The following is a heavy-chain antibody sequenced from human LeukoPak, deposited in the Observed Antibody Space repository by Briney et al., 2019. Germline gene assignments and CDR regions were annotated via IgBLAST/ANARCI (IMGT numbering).Heavy chain of an antibody. J-gene: IGHJ4*02. CDR2: ISTTGTTI. CDR1: GFTFSHYE. CDR3: ARGFAPHDF. V-gene: IGHV3-48*03. Sequence: GGSLRLSCAASGFTFSHYEMNWVRQAPGKGLEWVSYISTTGTTIFYADSVQGRFTISRDNAKNSLFLQMHSLRAEDTAVYYCARGFAPHDFWGQGTLVTVSS.